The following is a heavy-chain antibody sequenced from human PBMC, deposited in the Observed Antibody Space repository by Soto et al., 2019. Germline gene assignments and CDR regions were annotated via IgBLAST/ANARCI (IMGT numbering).Heavy chain of an antibody. Sequence: SETLSLTCAVYGGSFSGYYWSRIRQPPGKGLEWIGEINHSGSTNYNPSLKSRVTISVDTSKNQFSLKLSSVTAADTAVYYCARGFRVTTVTRYFDYWGQGTLVTVSS. J-gene: IGHJ4*02. CDR3: ARGFRVTTVTRYFDY. CDR2: INHSGST. CDR1: GGSFSGYY. V-gene: IGHV4-34*01. D-gene: IGHD4-17*01.